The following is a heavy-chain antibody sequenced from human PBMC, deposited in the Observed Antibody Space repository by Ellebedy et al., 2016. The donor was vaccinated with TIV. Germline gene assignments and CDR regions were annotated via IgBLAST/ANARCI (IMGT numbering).Heavy chain of an antibody. CDR2: ISTSSSYR. D-gene: IGHD2-2*02. V-gene: IGHV3-21*04. Sequence: GESLKISCAASGFTFSSYSINWVRQAPGKGLEWVSSISTSSSYRYYADSLKGRFTISRDNAKNSLFLQMNSLRAEDTAVYYCAKDPPLGEPAAIWGDLKTNWFDPWGQGTLVTVSS. CDR1: GFTFSSYS. CDR3: AKDPPLGEPAAIWGDLKTNWFDP. J-gene: IGHJ5*02.